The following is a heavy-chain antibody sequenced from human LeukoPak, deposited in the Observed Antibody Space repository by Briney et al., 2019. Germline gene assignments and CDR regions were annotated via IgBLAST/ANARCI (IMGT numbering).Heavy chain of an antibody. V-gene: IGHV4-59*01. D-gene: IGHD2-21*02. CDR2: VDYSGST. J-gene: IGHJ3*02. CDR3: ARHLRTKVTSLEFDAFDI. CDR1: GGSISSYY. Sequence: SETLSLTCTVSGGSISSYYWSWVRQPPGKGLEWIGYVDYSGSTNYNPSLKSPVTISIDTSKNQFSLKLSSVTAADTAVYYCARHLRTKVTSLEFDAFDIWGQGTMVTVSS.